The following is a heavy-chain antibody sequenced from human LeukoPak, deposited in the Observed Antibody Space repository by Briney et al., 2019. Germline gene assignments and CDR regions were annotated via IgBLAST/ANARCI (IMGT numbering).Heavy chain of an antibody. CDR1: DYSISSGYY. J-gene: IGHJ6*03. V-gene: IGHV4-38-2*02. CDR2: IYHSGSA. D-gene: IGHD3-3*01. Sequence: SETLSLTCSVSDYSISSGYYWGWIRQPPGKGLEWIGSMEWIGSIYHSGSAYYNPSLKSRVTISVDTSKNQFSLKLSSVTAADTAVYYCARVSNYDFWSGYYGYYMDVWGKGTTVTVSS. CDR3: ARVSNYDFWSGYYGYYMDV.